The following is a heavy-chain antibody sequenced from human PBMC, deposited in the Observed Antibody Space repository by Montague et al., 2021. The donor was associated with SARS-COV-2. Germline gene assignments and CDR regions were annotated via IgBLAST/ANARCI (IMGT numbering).Heavy chain of an antibody. CDR3: SSADYSGISAYYSL. J-gene: IGHJ4*02. Sequence: SLRLSCAASGFTFSGSAMHWVRQTSGKGLEWVGRIRSQNNNYATTYAASVNGRFTISRDDSKNTAYLHMNSLKTDDTAVYYCSSADYSGISAYYSLWGQGTLVTVSS. V-gene: IGHV3-73*01. CDR1: GFTFSGSA. D-gene: IGHD3-10*01. CDR2: IRSQNNNYAT.